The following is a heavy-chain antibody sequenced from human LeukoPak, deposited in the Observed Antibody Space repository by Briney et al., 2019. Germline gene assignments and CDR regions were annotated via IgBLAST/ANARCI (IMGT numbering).Heavy chain of an antibody. J-gene: IGHJ3*02. D-gene: IGHD6-19*01. V-gene: IGHV3-30*02. CDR3: AKEKSSGWHDAFDI. CDR2: IRYDGTNK. CDR1: GFTFSSYG. Sequence: GGSLRLSCAASGFTFSSYGTHWVRQAPGKGLEWVAFIRYDGTNKYYADSVKGRFTISRDDSKNTLYLQMSSLRAEDTAVYYCAKEKSSGWHDAFDIGGQGTTVTVSS.